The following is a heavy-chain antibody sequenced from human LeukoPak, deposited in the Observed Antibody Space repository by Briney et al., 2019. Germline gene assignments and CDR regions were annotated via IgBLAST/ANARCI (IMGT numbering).Heavy chain of an antibody. D-gene: IGHD6-13*01. J-gene: IGHJ4*02. CDR3: AKISGYSTSWTPDY. V-gene: IGHV4-61*02. CDR1: ASISSGDYY. CDR2: VSASGYT. Sequence: SETLSLTCTVSASISSGDYYWNWIRQPAGKGLEWIGRVSASGYTNYNPSLRSRITISVDTSTNQFSLELPSVTAADTAVYYCAKISGYSTSWTPDYWGQGTLVTVSS.